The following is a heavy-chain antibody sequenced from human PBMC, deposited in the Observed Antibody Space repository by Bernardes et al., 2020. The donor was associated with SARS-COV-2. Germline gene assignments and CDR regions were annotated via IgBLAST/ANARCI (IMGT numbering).Heavy chain of an antibody. V-gene: IGHV3-7*03. CDR1: GFDFRDFW. CDR2: IKRDGSET. Sequence: GGTLRLSCAGSGFDFRDFWMTWVRKAPGKGLEWVANIKRDGSETYYVDSVKGRFTISRDNAKNLVFLQMNSLRAEDTAVFYCARSAGMDVWGQGTMVTVSS. CDR3: ARSAGMDV. J-gene: IGHJ6*02.